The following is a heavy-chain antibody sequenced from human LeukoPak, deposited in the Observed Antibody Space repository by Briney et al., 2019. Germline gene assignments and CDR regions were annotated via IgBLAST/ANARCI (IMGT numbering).Heavy chain of an antibody. D-gene: IGHD2/OR15-2a*01. CDR2: INSDGSWT. V-gene: IGHV3-74*01. Sequence: GGSLRLSCAASGNYWMHWVRQSPGKGLVWVSHINSDGSWTSYADSVKGRFTISKDNAKNTVYLQMNSLRAEDTAVYYCVSFYETYWGRGTLVTVSS. CDR1: GNYW. J-gene: IGHJ4*02. CDR3: VSFYETY.